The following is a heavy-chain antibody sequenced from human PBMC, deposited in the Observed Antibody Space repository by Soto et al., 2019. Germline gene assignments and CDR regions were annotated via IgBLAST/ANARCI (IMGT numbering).Heavy chain of an antibody. V-gene: IGHV1-58*01. Sequence: SVKVSCKASGFTFSSSAVQWVRQARGQPLEWIGWIVLGNGNTNYAQKFQQRVTITRDMSTSTAYMEVRSLTSEDTATYYCVRQTTGSLIVPVAITPYYYLGFDVWGQGTSVTVSS. J-gene: IGHJ6*02. D-gene: IGHD2-2*01. CDR1: GFTFSSSA. CDR3: VRQTTGSLIVPVAITPYYYLGFDV. CDR2: IVLGNGNT.